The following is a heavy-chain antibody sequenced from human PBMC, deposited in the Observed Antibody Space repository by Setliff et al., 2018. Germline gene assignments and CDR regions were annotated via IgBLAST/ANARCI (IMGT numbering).Heavy chain of an antibody. J-gene: IGHJ4*02. D-gene: IGHD3-9*01. Sequence: GGSLRLSCAASGFTFSTYYMHWVRQPPGKGLEWVSSISSSSSYIYYADSVKGRFTISRDNAKNSPYLQMNSLRAEDTAVYYCARDLTQRLLRYFDWSSPSYYFDYWGQGTLVTVSS. CDR1: GFTFSTYY. CDR2: ISSSSSYI. V-gene: IGHV3-21*01. CDR3: ARDLTQRLLRYFDWSSPSYYFDY.